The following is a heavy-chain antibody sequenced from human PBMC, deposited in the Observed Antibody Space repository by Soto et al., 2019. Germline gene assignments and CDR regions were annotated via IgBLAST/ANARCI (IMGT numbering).Heavy chain of an antibody. CDR3: ARGPQTVITMVGGVIIPTYGMDV. J-gene: IGHJ6*02. V-gene: IGHV3-33*01. CDR2: IWYDGSNE. D-gene: IGHD3-10*01. Sequence: VGSLRLSCAASGFTFSTYGMHWVRQAPGKGLEWVAVIWYDGSNEYHADSVKGRFTISRDNSKNTLYLQMNSLRAEDTAVYYCARGPQTVITMVGGVIIPTYGMDVWGQGTTVTVSS. CDR1: GFTFSTYG.